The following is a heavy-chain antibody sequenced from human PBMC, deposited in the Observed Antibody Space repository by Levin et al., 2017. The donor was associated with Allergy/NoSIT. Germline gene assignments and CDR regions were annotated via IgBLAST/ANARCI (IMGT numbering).Heavy chain of an antibody. Sequence: GGSLRLSCAASGFIFSTYTMLWVRQAPETGLQFVASIGINADHKHYGDSVKGRFTISRDNAKNSLSLQMNSLTVEDTAVYYCASDFNWVDYCGQGTLVTVSS. V-gene: IGHV3-21*01. D-gene: IGHD7-27*01. CDR2: IGINADHK. CDR1: GFIFSTYT. CDR3: ASDFNWVDY. J-gene: IGHJ4*02.